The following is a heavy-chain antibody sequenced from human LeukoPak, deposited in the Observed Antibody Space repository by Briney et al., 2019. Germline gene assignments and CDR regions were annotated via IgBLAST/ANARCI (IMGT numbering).Heavy chain of an antibody. CDR1: GYTFTGYY. D-gene: IGHD6-6*01. Sequence: ASVKVSCKASGYTFTGYYMHWVRQAPGQGLEWMGWINPNSGGTNYAQKFQGRVTMTRDTSISTAYMELSRLRSDDTAVYYCARWYSSSSGNWFDPWGQGTLVTVPS. J-gene: IGHJ5*02. CDR2: INPNSGGT. CDR3: ARWYSSSSGNWFDP. V-gene: IGHV1-2*02.